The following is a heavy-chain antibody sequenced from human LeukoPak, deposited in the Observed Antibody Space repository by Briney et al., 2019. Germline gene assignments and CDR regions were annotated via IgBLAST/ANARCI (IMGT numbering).Heavy chain of an antibody. CDR2: FNPNSGGT. CDR3: ARGFLEWLSYSIYFDY. D-gene: IGHD3-3*01. J-gene: IGHJ4*02. V-gene: IGHV1-2*02. CDR1: GYTFTGYY. Sequence: ASVKVSCKASGYTFTGYYMHWVRQAPGQGLEWMGWFNPNSGGTNYAQKFQGRVTMTRDTSISTAYMELSRPRSDDTAVYYCARGFLEWLSYSIYFDYWGQGTLVTVSS.